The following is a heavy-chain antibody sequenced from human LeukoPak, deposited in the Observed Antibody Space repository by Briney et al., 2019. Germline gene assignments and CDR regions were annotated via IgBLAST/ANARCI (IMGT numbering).Heavy chain of an antibody. Sequence: AETLSLTCTVSGGSISSYYWSWIRQPPGKGLEWIGYIYYSGSTNYNPSLKSRVTISVDTSKNQFSLKLSSVTAADTAVYYCARANEYSSSSAWFDPWGQGTLVTVSS. D-gene: IGHD6-6*01. CDR2: IYYSGST. CDR1: GGSISSYY. V-gene: IGHV4-59*01. CDR3: ARANEYSSSSAWFDP. J-gene: IGHJ5*02.